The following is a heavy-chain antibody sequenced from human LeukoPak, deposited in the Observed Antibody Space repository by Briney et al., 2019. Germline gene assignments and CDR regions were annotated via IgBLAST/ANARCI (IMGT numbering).Heavy chain of an antibody. CDR3: AKDRYYYGSGSPPW. J-gene: IGHJ4*02. CDR1: GGSFSGYY. V-gene: IGHV3-23*01. CDR2: ISGSGGST. D-gene: IGHD3-10*01. Sequence: ETLSLTCAVYGGSFSGYYWSWVRQAPGKGLEWVSAISGSGGSTYYADSVKGRFTISRDNSKNTLYLQMNSLRAEDTAVYYCAKDRYYYGSGSPPWWGQGTLVTVSS.